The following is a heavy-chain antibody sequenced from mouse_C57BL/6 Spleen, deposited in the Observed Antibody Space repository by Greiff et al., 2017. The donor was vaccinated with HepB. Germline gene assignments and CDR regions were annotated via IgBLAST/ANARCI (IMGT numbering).Heavy chain of an antibody. J-gene: IGHJ4*01. D-gene: IGHD1-1*01. V-gene: IGHV1-50*01. Sequence: VQLQQPGAELVKPGASVKLSCKASGYTFTSYWMQWVKQRPGQGLEWIGEIDPSDSYTNYNQKFKGKATLTVDTSSSTAYMQLSSLTSEDSAVYYCARRRYYGSSVYAMDYWGQGTSVTVSS. CDR3: ARRRYYGSSVYAMDY. CDR1: GYTFTSYW. CDR2: IDPSDSYT.